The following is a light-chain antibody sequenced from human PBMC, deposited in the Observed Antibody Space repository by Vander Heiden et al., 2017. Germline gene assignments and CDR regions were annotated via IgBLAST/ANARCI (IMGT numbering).Light chain of an antibody. CDR3: QQYDGSSWT. J-gene: IGKJ1*01. V-gene: IGKV3-20*01. CDR1: QSVGNNY. Sequence: EIVLTPSPGTLSLSPGERATLSCRASQSVGNNYLAWYQQKPGQAPRLLIYGAASRATAIPDRFRGSGSGTDFTLTISRLEPEDFAVYYCQQYDGSSWTFGQGTKVEI. CDR2: GAA.